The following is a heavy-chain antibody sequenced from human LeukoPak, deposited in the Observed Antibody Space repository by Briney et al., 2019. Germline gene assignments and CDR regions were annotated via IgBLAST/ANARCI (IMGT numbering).Heavy chain of an antibody. D-gene: IGHD1-26*01. CDR2: IYTSGST. J-gene: IGHJ4*02. V-gene: IGHV4-4*07. Sequence: PSETLSLTCTVSGGSISSYYWSWIRQPAGKGLEWIGRIYTSGSTNYNPSLKSRVTMSVDTSKNQFSLKLSSVTAADTAVYYCVRGRGSYGPYYFDYWGQGTLVTVSS. CDR3: VRGRGSYGPYYFDY. CDR1: GGSISSYY.